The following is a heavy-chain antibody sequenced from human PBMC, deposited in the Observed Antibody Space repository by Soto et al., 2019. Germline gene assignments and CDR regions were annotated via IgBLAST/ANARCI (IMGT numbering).Heavy chain of an antibody. CDR2: ISWNSGSI. V-gene: IGHV3-9*01. J-gene: IGHJ5*02. Sequence: GGSLRLSCAASGFTFDDYAMHWVRQAPGKGLEWVSGISWNSGSIGYADSVKGRFTISRDNAKNSLYLQMNSLRAEDTALYYCAKVGVICSSTSCPGGAWFDPWGQGTLVTVSS. D-gene: IGHD2-2*01. CDR3: AKVGVICSSTSCPGGAWFDP. CDR1: GFTFDDYA.